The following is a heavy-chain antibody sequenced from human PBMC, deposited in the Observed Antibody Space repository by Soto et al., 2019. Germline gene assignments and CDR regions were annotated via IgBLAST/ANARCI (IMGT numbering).Heavy chain of an antibody. CDR1: GASISGYY. CDR2: IYTSGST. D-gene: IGHD3-22*01. Sequence: QVQLQESGPGLVTPSETLFLTCTVSGASISGYYWTWIRQPAGKGLEWIGRIYTSGSTNFNPSLESRVTMSIDTSTDQFSLKLSSVTAEDTAVYYCARVFYSDSSGYYLTHAFDIWGQGTMVTVSS. J-gene: IGHJ3*02. CDR3: ARVFYSDSSGYYLTHAFDI. V-gene: IGHV4-4*07.